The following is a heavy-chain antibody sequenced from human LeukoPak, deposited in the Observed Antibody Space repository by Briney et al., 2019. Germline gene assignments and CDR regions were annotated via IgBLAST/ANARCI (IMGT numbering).Heavy chain of an antibody. D-gene: IGHD3-16*01. CDR2: INPSGGTT. J-gene: IGHJ5*02. CDR1: GYTFTRYY. V-gene: IGHV1-46*01. CDR3: ARDALSYDYSWGSYGHLGIDP. Sequence: GASMKVSCKASGYTFTRYYMHWVRQAPGQGLEWMGIINPSGGTTDYAQKFHGRITVTRDTSTSTVYMELTSLTSEDTAVYYCARDALSYDYSWGSYGHLGIDPWGQGTLVTVSS.